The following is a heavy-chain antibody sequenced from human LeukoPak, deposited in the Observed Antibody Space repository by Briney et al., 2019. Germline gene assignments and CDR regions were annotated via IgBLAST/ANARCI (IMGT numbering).Heavy chain of an antibody. Sequence: PGGSLRLSCAASGFTFNKYAMNWVRHPPGKGLEWVSSIAGTGGSTYYADSVKGRFTLSRDNSENTLYLQLNSLRAEDSGIYYCAKAFRIVGIGNPDDAFDVWGQGTVVTVS. J-gene: IGHJ3*01. D-gene: IGHD1-26*01. CDR1: GFTFNKYA. CDR3: AKAFRIVGIGNPDDAFDV. V-gene: IGHV3-23*01. CDR2: IAGTGGST.